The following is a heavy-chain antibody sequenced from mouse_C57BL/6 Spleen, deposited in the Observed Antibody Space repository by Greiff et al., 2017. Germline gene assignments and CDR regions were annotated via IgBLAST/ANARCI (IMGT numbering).Heavy chain of an antibody. CDR2: IYWDDDK. D-gene: IGHD1-1*01. CDR3: ARRADYYGSSSHFDY. CDR1: GFSLSTSGMG. V-gene: IGHV8-12*01. Sequence: ESGPGLLQSSQTLSLTCSFSGFSLSTSGMGVSWIRQPSGKGLEWLAHIYWDDDKRYNPSLKSRLTISKDTSRNQVCLKITSEDTAATSTYSCARRADYYGSSSHFDYWGQGTTLTVSS. J-gene: IGHJ2*01.